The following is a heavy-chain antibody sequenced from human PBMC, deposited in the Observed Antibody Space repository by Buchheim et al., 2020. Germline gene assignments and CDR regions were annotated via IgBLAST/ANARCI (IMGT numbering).Heavy chain of an antibody. V-gene: IGHV3-33*01. D-gene: IGHD1-26*01. Sequence: QVHLVESGGGVVQPGTSLRISCAASGFTFRNYGMHWVRQAPGKGLEWVAIIYYDGSHKDYADSAKGRFTISRDNSKNTLLLQMNSLRADDTAFYYWASGVGANYYFDYWGQG. J-gene: IGHJ4*02. CDR2: IYYDGSHK. CDR1: GFTFRNYG. CDR3: ASGVGANYYFDY.